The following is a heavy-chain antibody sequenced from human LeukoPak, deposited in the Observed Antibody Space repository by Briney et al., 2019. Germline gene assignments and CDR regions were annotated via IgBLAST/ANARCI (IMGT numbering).Heavy chain of an antibody. V-gene: IGHV4-30-2*01. D-gene: IGHD4-23*01. CDR3: ARGNYGGNAGDAFDI. J-gene: IGHJ3*02. CDR1: GGSISSGGYY. Sequence: SETLSLTCTVSGGSISSGGYYWSWIRQPPGKGLEWIGYIYHSGSTYYNPSLKSRATISVDRSKNQFSLKLSSVTAADTAVYYCARGNYGGNAGDAFDIWGQGTMVTVSS. CDR2: IYHSGST.